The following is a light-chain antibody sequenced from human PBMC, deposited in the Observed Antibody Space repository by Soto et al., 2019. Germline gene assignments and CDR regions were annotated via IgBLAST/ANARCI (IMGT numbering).Light chain of an antibody. V-gene: IGLV2-14*01. CDR2: DVS. J-gene: IGLJ2*01. Sequence: QSALTQPASVSGSPGQSITISCTGTSSDVGGYNYVSWYQQHPGKAPKLMIYDVSNRPSGVSNRFSGSKSGNTASLTISGHQAEDEADYYCSSYTSSSTLAVFGGGTKLTVL. CDR3: SSYTSSSTLAV. CDR1: SSDVGGYNY.